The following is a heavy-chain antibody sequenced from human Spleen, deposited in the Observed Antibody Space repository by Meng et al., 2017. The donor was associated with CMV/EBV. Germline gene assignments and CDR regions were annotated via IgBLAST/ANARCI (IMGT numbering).Heavy chain of an antibody. J-gene: IGHJ5*02. V-gene: IGHV1-8*01. CDR3: ARGLLRGVNWFDP. Sequence: KASGYTFTSYDINWVRQATGQGLEWMGWMNPNSGNTGYAQKFQGRVTMTRNTSISTAYMELSSLRSEDTAVYYCARGLLRGVNWFDPWGQGTLVTVSS. CDR2: MNPNSGNT. D-gene: IGHD3-10*01. CDR1: GYTFTSYD.